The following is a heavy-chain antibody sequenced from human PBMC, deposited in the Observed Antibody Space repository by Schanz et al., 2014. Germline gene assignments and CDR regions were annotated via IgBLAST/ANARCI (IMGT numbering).Heavy chain of an antibody. V-gene: IGHV3-48*02. Sequence: ESGGGLVQPGGSLRLSCVASGFTFSSFSMNWVRQTPEKGLEWVSYISTSSTTRYYAASLRGRFTISRDDAKNSVYLQMNSLRDEDTAVYYCARGEFERLFPTWFDPWGQGTLVTVSS. J-gene: IGHJ5*02. CDR2: ISTSSTTR. CDR3: ARGEFERLFPTWFDP. CDR1: GFTFSSFS. D-gene: IGHD3-3*01.